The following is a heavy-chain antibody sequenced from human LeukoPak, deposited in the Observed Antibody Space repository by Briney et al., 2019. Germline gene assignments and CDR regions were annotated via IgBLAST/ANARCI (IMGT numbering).Heavy chain of an antibody. J-gene: IGHJ4*02. CDR3: ARDGLGYCSSTSCYKGFGY. Sequence: GSLRLSCTASGFTFDDYAMHWVRQAPGKGLEWVANIKQDGSEKYYVDSVKGRFTISRDNAKNSLYLQMNSLRAEDTAVYYCARDGLGYCSSTSCYKGFGYWGQGTLVTVPS. D-gene: IGHD2-2*02. V-gene: IGHV3-7*01. CDR1: GFTFDDYA. CDR2: IKQDGSEK.